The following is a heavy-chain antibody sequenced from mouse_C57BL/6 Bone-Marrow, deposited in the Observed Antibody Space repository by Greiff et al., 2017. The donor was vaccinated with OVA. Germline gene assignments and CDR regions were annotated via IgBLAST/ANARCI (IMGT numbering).Heavy chain of an antibody. J-gene: IGHJ3*01. CDR3: ARSLTGKAY. D-gene: IGHD4-1*01. CDR2: IDPSDSYT. Sequence: VQLQQPGAELVKPGASVKLSCKASGYTFTSYWMQWVKQRPGPGLEWIGEIDPSDSYTNYNQKFKGKATLTVDTSSSTAYMQLSSLTSEDSAVYYCARSLTGKAYWGQGTLVTVSA. CDR1: GYTFTSYW. V-gene: IGHV1-50*01.